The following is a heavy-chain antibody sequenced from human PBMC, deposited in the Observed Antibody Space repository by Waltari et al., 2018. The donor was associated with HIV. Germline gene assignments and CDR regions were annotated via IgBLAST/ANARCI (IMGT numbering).Heavy chain of an antibody. J-gene: IGHJ4*02. CDR1: GFTFSSYG. CDR3: AKTVTLTQRGYFDY. V-gene: IGHV3-30*18. Sequence: QVQLVESGGGVVQPGRSLRLPCAASGFTFSSYGLHWVRQAPGKGVGWVAFISYNENNNNYADSWKGRFTISRDNSKNTLYLQMNSLRAEDTAVYYCAKTVTLTQRGYFDYWGQGTLVTVSS. CDR2: ISYNENNN. D-gene: IGHD2-2*01.